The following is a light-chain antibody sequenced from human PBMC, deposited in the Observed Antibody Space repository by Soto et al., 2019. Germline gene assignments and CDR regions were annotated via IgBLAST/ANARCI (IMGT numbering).Light chain of an antibody. CDR3: PPHATLPT. J-gene: IGKJ5*01. CDR1: QNINNY. V-gene: IGKV1-33*01. CDR2: DAS. Sequence: DIQMTQSPSSLSASVGDRVTITCQASQNINNYLNWYQQKPGRAPKLLIYDASNLEAGVPSRFRGSGSGTDFTFNISRLQTEGIAPYYCPPHATLPTFGQGKRLEIK.